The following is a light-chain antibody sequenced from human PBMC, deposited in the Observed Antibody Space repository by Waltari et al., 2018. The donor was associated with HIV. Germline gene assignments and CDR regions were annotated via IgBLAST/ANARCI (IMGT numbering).Light chain of an antibody. J-gene: IGLJ2*01. CDR3: SSYITSSTDVL. Sequence: QSALTQPASVSGSPGQSITISCTGTSSDVGGYNYVSWYQQRPGKAPKLLISDVSDRPSGVSNRFSGPKSGNTASLTISGLQADDDADYYCSSYITSSTDVLFGGGTKLTVL. CDR2: DVS. CDR1: SSDVGGYNY. V-gene: IGLV2-14*03.